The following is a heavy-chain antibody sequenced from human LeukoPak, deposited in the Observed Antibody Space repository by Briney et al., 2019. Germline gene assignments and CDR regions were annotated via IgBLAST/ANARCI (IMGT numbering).Heavy chain of an antibody. CDR3: AKDHSSGWQDKYFQH. D-gene: IGHD6-19*01. Sequence: GGSLRLYCAASGFTFSSYAMSWVRQAPGKGLEWVSAISGSGGSTYYADSVKGRFTISRDNSKNTLYLQMNSLRAEDTAVYYCAKDHSSGWQDKYFQHWGQGTLVAVSS. CDR2: ISGSGGST. J-gene: IGHJ1*01. CDR1: GFTFSSYA. V-gene: IGHV3-23*01.